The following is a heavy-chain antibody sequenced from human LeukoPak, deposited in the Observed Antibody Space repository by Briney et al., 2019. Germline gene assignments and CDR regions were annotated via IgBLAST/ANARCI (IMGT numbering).Heavy chain of an antibody. V-gene: IGHV3-23*01. CDR2: ISGSGGST. J-gene: IGHJ6*02. Sequence: QSGGSLRLSCAASGFTFSSYAMSWVRQAPGKGLEWVSAISGSGGSTYYADSVKGRFTISRDNSKNTLYLQMNSLRAEDTAVYYCAKVILLWFSGMDVWGRGTTVTVSS. CDR3: AKVILLWFSGMDV. CDR1: GFTFSSYA. D-gene: IGHD3-10*01.